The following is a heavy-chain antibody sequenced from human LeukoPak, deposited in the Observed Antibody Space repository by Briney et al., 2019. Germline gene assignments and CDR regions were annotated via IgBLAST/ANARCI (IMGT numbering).Heavy chain of an antibody. J-gene: IGHJ6*02. V-gene: IGHV3-74*01. D-gene: IGHD2-21*01. CDR3: TRDYSYAMAV. Sequence: GGSLRLSCAASAFTFSSAWMHWVRQTPGKGLLWVSRINSDGSSTNYADSVKGRFTISRDNAKNMVNLQMNSLRAEDTAIYYCTRDYSYAMAVWGQGTTVTVSS. CDR1: AFTFSSAW. CDR2: INSDGSST.